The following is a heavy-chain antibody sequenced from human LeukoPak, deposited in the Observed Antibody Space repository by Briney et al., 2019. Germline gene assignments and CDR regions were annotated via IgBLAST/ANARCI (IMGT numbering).Heavy chain of an antibody. CDR1: GYTFTGYY. CDR3: ARDRAAAGSMGDIYYYYYGMDV. D-gene: IGHD6-13*01. CDR2: INPNSGGT. V-gene: IGHV1-2*04. J-gene: IGHJ6*02. Sequence: ASVKVSCKASGYTFTGYYMHWVRQAPGQGLEWMGWINPNSGGTNYAQKFQGWVTMTRDTSISTAYMELSRLRSDDTAVYYCARDRAAAGSMGDIYYYYYGMDVWGRGTTVTVSS.